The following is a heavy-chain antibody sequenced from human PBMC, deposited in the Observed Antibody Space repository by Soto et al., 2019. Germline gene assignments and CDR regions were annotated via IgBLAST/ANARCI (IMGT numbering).Heavy chain of an antibody. CDR1: GVTISSSRYY. V-gene: IGHV4-39*01. J-gene: IGHJ6*02. Sequence: SGTLSRTGTVSGVTISSSRYYCGWIRQAPGKELERIGRMFYSGSTYYNASLKSRVIISVDTSKKQFALKLSSVTAADTAVYYCARHNYDGRGSYSSYYGLDVRIQGPTVT. CDR2: MFYSGST. D-gene: IGHD3-22*01. CDR3: ARHNYDGRGSYSSYYGLDV.